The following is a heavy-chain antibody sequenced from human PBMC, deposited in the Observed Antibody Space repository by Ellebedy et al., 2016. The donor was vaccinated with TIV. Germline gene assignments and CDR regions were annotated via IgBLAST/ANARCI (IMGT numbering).Heavy chain of an antibody. CDR3: AAVQYWEAVFDM. D-gene: IGHD2-8*02. CDR1: GFTFSSYW. V-gene: IGHV3-7*01. CDR2: INQDGSEK. J-gene: IGHJ3*02. Sequence: PGGSLRLSCAASGFTFSSYWMSWVRQAPGKGLEWVASINQDGSEKFYVDSVKGRFTISRDNSKNTLDLQMNSLRVEDTAVYYCAAVQYWEAVFDMWGQGTMVTVSS.